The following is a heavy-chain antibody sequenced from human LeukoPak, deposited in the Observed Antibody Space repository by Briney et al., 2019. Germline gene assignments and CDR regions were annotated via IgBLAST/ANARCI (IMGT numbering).Heavy chain of an antibody. Sequence: SETLSLTCTVSGGSISSYYGSWIRQPPGEGREWIGYIYYSGSTNYNPSLKSRVTIPVDTSKNQFSLKLSSVTAADTAVYYCASGGSGSSGFVYYYGMDVWGQGTTVTVSS. CDR1: GGSISSYY. CDR3: ASGGSGSSGFVYYYGMDV. J-gene: IGHJ6*02. D-gene: IGHD3-10*01. V-gene: IGHV4-59*01. CDR2: IYYSGST.